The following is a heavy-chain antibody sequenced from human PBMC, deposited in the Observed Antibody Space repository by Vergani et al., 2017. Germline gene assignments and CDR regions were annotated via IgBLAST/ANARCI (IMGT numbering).Heavy chain of an antibody. D-gene: IGHD2-8*01. Sequence: EVLLVESGGGLVQPGGSLRLSCAASGFTFNIYAMSWVRQAPGKGLEWVSTITYNGGRTYYADSVTGRFTISRDNSKKSVYLQMNSLRAEDTAMYFCARGLWDCTHIRCSPPSYWGQGTQVTVSS. CDR1: GFTFNIYA. CDR2: ITYNGGRT. J-gene: IGHJ4*02. V-gene: IGHV3-23*04. CDR3: ARGLWDCTHIRCSPPSY.